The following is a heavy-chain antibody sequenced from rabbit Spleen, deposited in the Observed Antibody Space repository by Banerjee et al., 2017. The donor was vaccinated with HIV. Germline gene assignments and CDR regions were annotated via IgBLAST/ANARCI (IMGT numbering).Heavy chain of an antibody. Sequence: QEQLVESGGGLVQAEGSLTLTCTASGFSFSNKAVMCWARQAPGKGLEWIACINAITGKAVYANWAKGRSTFSKSSSTTVTLQMTSLTAADTATYFCARDTGSSFSSYGMDLWGQGTLVTVS. CDR3: ARDTGSSFSSYGMDL. CDR2: INAITGKA. D-gene: IGHD8-1*01. V-gene: IGHV1S45*01. J-gene: IGHJ6*01. CDR1: GFSFSNKAV.